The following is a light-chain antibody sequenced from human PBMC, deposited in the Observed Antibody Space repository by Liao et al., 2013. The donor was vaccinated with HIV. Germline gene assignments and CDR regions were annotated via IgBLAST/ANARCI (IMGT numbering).Light chain of an antibody. V-gene: IGLV3-21*01. CDR2: YDS. CDR3: QAWDSNTAYV. J-gene: IGLJ1*01. Sequence: YVLTQPPSVSVAPGQTAVMTCGGNNIRSKSVHWYQQKPGQAPVLVIYYDSDRPSGIPERFSGSNSGNTATLTISGTQPMDEADYYCQAWDSNTAYVFGTGTKVSVL. CDR1: NIRSKS.